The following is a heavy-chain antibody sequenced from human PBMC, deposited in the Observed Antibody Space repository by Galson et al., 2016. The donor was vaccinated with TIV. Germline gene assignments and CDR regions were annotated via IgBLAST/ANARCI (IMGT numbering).Heavy chain of an antibody. J-gene: IGHJ3*01. Sequence: SVKVSCKASGYTFSTYGITWVRQAPGQGPEWMGWINPKNGDARYADDLQDRAILTTDTSTRTAYMELRSLSFDDSAVYYCPRIFVESAKDVLDVWGSGTKLIVSS. CDR2: INPKNGDA. CDR3: PRIFVESAKDVLDV. CDR1: GYTFSTYG. V-gene: IGHV1-18*01. D-gene: IGHD3-10*01.